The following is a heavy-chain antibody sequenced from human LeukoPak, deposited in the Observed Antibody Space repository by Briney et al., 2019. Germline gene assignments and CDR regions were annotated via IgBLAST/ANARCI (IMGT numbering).Heavy chain of an antibody. CDR1: GYTFTGYY. Sequence: GASVKVSCKASGYTFTGYYMHWVRQAPGQGLEWMGWISAYIGNTNYAQKLQGRVTMTTDTSTSTAYMELRSLRSDDTAVYYCARGGFIAVAGTFVDYWGQGTLVTVSS. D-gene: IGHD6-19*01. CDR2: ISAYIGNT. CDR3: ARGGFIAVAGTFVDY. J-gene: IGHJ4*02. V-gene: IGHV1-18*04.